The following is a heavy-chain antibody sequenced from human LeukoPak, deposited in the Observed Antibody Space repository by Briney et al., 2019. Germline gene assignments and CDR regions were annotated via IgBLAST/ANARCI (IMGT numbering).Heavy chain of an antibody. CDR2: MNPNSGNT. J-gene: IGHJ4*02. Sequence: GASVKVSCKASGYTFTSYDINWVRQATGQGLEWMGWMNPNSGNTGCAQKFQGRVTMTRNTSISTAYMELSSLRSEDTAVYYCARVIGYCSSTSCPYYFDYWGQGTLVTVSS. D-gene: IGHD2-2*01. CDR3: ARVIGYCSSTSCPYYFDY. CDR1: GYTFTSYD. V-gene: IGHV1-8*01.